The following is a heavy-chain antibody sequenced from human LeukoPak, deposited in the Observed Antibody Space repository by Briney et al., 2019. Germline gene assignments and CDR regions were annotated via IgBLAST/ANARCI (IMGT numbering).Heavy chain of an antibody. D-gene: IGHD6-13*01. V-gene: IGHV3-20*04. J-gene: IGHJ4*02. CDR1: GFTFDDYG. CDR2: VNWNGGST. CDR3: ARVAGYIAAAAPFGY. Sequence: GGSLRLSCAASGFTFDDYGMSWVRQAPGKGLEWVSGVNWNGGSTGYADSVKGRFTFSRDNAKNSLYLQMNSLRAEDTALYYCARVAGYIAAAAPFGYWGQGTLVTVSS.